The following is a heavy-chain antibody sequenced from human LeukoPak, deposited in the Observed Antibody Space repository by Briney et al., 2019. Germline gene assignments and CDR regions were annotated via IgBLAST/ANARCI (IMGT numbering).Heavy chain of an antibody. CDR1: GGSISSHY. CDR3: ARAYYDNSAYYFYLDY. V-gene: IGHV4-59*11. CDR2: IYYSGST. J-gene: IGHJ4*02. Sequence: SETLSLTCTVSGGSISSHYWNWIRQSPGKGLEWIGYIYYSGSTNYNPSLKSRVTISVDTSTNQFSLKLSSMTAADTAVYYCARAYYDNSAYYFYLDYWGQGTLVTVSS. D-gene: IGHD3-22*01.